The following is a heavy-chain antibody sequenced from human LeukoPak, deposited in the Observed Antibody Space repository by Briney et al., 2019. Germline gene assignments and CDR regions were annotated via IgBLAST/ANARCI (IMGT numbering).Heavy chain of an antibody. D-gene: IGHD6-19*01. J-gene: IGHJ4*02. CDR2: IWYDGSNK. CDR3: ARDSSGRLYYFDY. CDR1: GFTFSSYG. V-gene: IGHV3-33*01. Sequence: GGSLRLPCAASGFTFSSYGMHWVRQAPGKGLEWVAVIWYDGSNKYYADSVKGRFTISRDNSKNTLYLQMNSLRAEDTAVYYCARDSSGRLYYFDYWGQGTLVTVSS.